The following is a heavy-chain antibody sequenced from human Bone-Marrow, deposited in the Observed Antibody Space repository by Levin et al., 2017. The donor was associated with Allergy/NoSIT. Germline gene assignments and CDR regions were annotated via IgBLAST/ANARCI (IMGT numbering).Heavy chain of an antibody. CDR1: GFSLSNARMG. Sequence: SGPTLVKPTETLTLTCTVSGFSLSNARMGVSWIRQPPGKALEWLAHIFSNDEKSYSTSLKSRLTISKDTSKSQVVLTMTNMDPVDTATYYCARIRRIAAAAEIFDYWGQGTLVTVSS. CDR3: ARIRRIAAAAEIFDY. J-gene: IGHJ4*02. V-gene: IGHV2-26*01. D-gene: IGHD6-13*01. CDR2: IFSNDEK.